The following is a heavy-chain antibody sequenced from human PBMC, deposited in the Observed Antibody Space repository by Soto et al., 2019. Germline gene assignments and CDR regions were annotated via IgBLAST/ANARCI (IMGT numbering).Heavy chain of an antibody. D-gene: IGHD4-17*01. Sequence: EVQLLESGGGLVQPGGSLRLSCAASGFTFSRYAMSWVRQAPGKGLEWVSAISGSGSTTFFADSVKGRFTISRDNSNNTLYLQMGSLRAEDTAVYYCAKDSSTVTPYSFDYWGQGTLVTVSS. CDR2: ISGSGSTT. V-gene: IGHV3-23*01. J-gene: IGHJ4*02. CDR1: GFTFSRYA. CDR3: AKDSSTVTPYSFDY.